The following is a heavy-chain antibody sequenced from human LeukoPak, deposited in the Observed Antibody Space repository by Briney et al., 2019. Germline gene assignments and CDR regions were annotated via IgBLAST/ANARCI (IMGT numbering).Heavy chain of an antibody. V-gene: IGHV4-39*01. D-gene: IGHD3-22*01. J-gene: IGHJ4*02. CDR3: ARRTITMIVGYYFDY. Sequence: SETLSLTCTVPGGSISSSSYYWGWIRQPPGKGLEWIGSIYYSGTTYYNPSLKSRVTISVDTSNNQFSLKLRSVTATDTAVYYCARRTITMIVGYYFDYWGQGTLVTVSS. CDR2: IYYSGTT. CDR1: GGSISSSSYY.